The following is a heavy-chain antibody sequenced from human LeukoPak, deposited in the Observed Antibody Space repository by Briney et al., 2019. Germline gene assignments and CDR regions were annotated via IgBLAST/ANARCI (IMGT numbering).Heavy chain of an antibody. CDR1: GFTFSSYS. CDR2: ISSSSYI. V-gene: IGHV3-21*01. Sequence: GGSLRLSCAASGFTFSSYSMNWVRQAPGKGLEWVSSISSSSYIYYADSAKGRFTISGDNAKNSLYLQMNGLRAEDTAVYYCARASLYYPTAFDSWGQGTLVTVSS. D-gene: IGHD3-10*01. CDR3: ARASLYYPTAFDS. J-gene: IGHJ4*02.